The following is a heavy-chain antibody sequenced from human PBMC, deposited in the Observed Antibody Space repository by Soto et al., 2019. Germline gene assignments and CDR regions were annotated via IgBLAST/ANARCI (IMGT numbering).Heavy chain of an antibody. CDR2: ISGSGGSA. CDR3: AKLQAYSYGPGAYSEY. J-gene: IGHJ4*02. D-gene: IGHD5-18*01. V-gene: IGHV3-23*01. CDR1: GFTFSSYA. Sequence: PGGPLRLSCAASGFTFSSYAMSWVRQAPGKGLEWVSAISGSGGSADYVDSVKGRFTISRDNSKNTLYLQMNSLRAEDTAVYYCAKLQAYSYGPGAYSEYWGQGTLVTVSS.